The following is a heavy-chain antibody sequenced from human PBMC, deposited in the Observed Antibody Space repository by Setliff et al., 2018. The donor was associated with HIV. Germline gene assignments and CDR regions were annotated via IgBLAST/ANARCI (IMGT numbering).Heavy chain of an antibody. V-gene: IGHV4-59*08. D-gene: IGHD5-12*01. CDR1: GGSISSYY. CDR3: ARLKSASGYFGFDS. J-gene: IGHJ4*02. CDR2: IYYSGTA. Sequence: TLSLPCNVSGGSISSYYWSWIRLPPGKGLEWIGYIYYSGTADYNPSLKSRATISIDTSNNQFALKLTSMTAADTAVYFCARLKSASGYFGFDSWGQGTLVTVSS.